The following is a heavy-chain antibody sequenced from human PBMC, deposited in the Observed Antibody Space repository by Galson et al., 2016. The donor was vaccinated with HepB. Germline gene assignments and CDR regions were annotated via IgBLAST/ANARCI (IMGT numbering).Heavy chain of an antibody. CDR1: GFPFSDYY. J-gene: IGHJ2*01. D-gene: IGHD4-23*01. CDR2: VRSKARSRTT. CDR3: VRAKLPNWYFDL. Sequence: SLRLSCAASGFPFSDYYMDWVRQAPGEGLEWLGRVRSKARSRTTEYAASVRGRFTISRDDSTNSVSLQMNSLESEDTAVYYCVRAKLPNWYFDLWGRGTLVVVSS. V-gene: IGHV3-72*01.